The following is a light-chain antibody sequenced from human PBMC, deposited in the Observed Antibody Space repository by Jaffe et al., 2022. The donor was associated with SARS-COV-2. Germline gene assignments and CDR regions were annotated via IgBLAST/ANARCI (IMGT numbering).Light chain of an antibody. CDR1: QSLSSS. CDR2: GAS. CDR3: QQYKNWPT. Sequence: EIVMTQSPATLSVSPGDRATLSCRASQSLSSSLAWYQQKPGQAPRLLIYGASTRATGIPARFSGSGSGTEFTLTIDSLQSEDFAVYYCQQYKNWPTFGQGTKVEIK. J-gene: IGKJ1*01. V-gene: IGKV3-15*01.